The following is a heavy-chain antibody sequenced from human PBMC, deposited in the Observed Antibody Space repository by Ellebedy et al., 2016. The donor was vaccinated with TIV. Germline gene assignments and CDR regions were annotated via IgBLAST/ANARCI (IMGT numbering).Heavy chain of an antibody. D-gene: IGHD3-10*01. J-gene: IGHJ4*02. CDR3: ATSRSLDY. CDR2: IKQDGSDK. V-gene: IGHV3-7*03. Sequence: PGGSLRLSCAASGFTFSSYWMSWVRQAPGKGLEWVANIKQDGSDKNFVDSVKGRFAISRDNADNSLSLQMNSLTVEDTAVYYCATSRSLDYWGQGTLFTVSS. CDR1: GFTFSSYW.